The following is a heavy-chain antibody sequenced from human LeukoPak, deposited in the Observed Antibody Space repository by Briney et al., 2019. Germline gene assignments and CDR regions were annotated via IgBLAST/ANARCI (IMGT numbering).Heavy chain of an antibody. CDR2: IGYTGTT. CDR1: GGSISTRNHY. CDR3: ARRMGSGATYPRTFDY. D-gene: IGHD2-8*02. V-gene: IGHV4-39*01. Sequence: PSETLSLTCTVTGGSISTRNHYWGWLRQPPGKGLEWIGSIGYTGTTNSNPSLKSRVTLSVDTSKNQVSLTLSSVTAADTAVYFCARRMGSGATYPRTFDYWGQGTQVTVSS. J-gene: IGHJ4*02.